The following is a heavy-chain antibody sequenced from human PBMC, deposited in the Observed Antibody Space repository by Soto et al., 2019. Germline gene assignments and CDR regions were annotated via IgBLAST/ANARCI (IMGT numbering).Heavy chain of an antibody. D-gene: IGHD3-22*01. J-gene: IGHJ4*02. CDR2: VYYSGST. Sequence: QVLLEESGPGLVKPSQTLSLTCTVSGGSVSSGDHYWSWIRQPPGKGLEWIGYVYYSGSTYYNPSLGSRVTISIDTSKNQFSLKLISVIASDAAVYFCATESSGSSPLHFDFWGQGALVSVSS. V-gene: IGHV4-30-4*01. CDR3: ATESSGSSPLHFDF. CDR1: GGSVSSGDHY.